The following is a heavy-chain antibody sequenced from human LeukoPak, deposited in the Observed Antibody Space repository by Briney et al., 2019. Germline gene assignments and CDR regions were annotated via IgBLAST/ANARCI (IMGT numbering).Heavy chain of an antibody. CDR2: IFYSGST. CDR3: ARRGITYSTSYFDS. CDR1: GGSISSSSF. J-gene: IGHJ4*02. D-gene: IGHD6-13*01. V-gene: IGHV4-39*01. Sequence: SETLSLTCTVSGGSISSSSFWGWIRRPPGKGLEWIGQIFYSGSTYYNPSLKSRVTLSVDTSDNQFSLRLTSVSAADTAIYYCARRGITYSTSYFDSWGQGILVTVSP.